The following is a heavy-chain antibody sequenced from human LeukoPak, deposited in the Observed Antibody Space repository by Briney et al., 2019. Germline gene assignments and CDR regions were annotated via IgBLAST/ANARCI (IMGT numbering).Heavy chain of an antibody. CDR3: ARDDSDYGY. V-gene: IGHV4-39*07. D-gene: IGHD4-17*01. CDR2: IYHSGST. CDR1: GGSISSSSYY. Sequence: NASETLSLTCTVSGGSISSSSYYWGWIRQPPGKGLEWIGSIYHSGSTYYNPSLKSRVTMSVDTSKNQFSLKLTSVTAADTAVYYCARDDSDYGYWGQGTLVTVSS. J-gene: IGHJ4*02.